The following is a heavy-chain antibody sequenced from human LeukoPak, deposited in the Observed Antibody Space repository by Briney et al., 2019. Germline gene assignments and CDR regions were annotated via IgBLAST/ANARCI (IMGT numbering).Heavy chain of an antibody. V-gene: IGHV1-69*01. CDR3: ATFTIVVVPATLRGRTADYYYYGMDV. CDR1: GGTFSSYA. CDR2: IIPIFGTA. J-gene: IGHJ6*02. D-gene: IGHD2-2*01. Sequence: SVKVSCKASGGTFSSYAISWVRQAPGQGLEWMGGIIPIFGTANYAQKFQGRVTITADESTSTAYMELSSLRSEDTAVYYCATFTIVVVPATLRGRTADYYYYGMDVWGQGTTVTVSS.